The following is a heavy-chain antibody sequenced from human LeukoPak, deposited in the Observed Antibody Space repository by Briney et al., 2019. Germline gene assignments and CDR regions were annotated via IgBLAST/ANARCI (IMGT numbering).Heavy chain of an antibody. CDR1: GFTFSSFQ. V-gene: IGHV3-48*03. CDR3: AREGYSGYFDDAFDI. CDR2: IGSSDTTM. J-gene: IGHJ3*02. Sequence: PGGSLRLPCAASGFTFSSFQMNWVRQAPGKGLEWVSYIGSSDTTMYYADSVKGRFTISRDNAKNSLYLQMNSLRAEDTAVYYCAREGYSGYFDDAFDIWGQGTMVTVSS. D-gene: IGHD5-12*01.